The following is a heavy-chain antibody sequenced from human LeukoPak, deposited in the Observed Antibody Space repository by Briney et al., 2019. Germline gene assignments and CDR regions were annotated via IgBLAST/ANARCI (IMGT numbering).Heavy chain of an antibody. CDR1: GFTFSSYA. D-gene: IGHD3-10*01. J-gene: IGHJ4*02. V-gene: IGHV3-23*01. Sequence: GGSLRLSCAASGFTFSSYAMSWVRQAPGKGLEWVSAISGSGGSTYCADSVKGRFTISRDNSKNTLYLQMNSLRAEDTAVYYCAKDLINPLRGIPRAYYDYWGQGTLVTVSS. CDR3: AKDLINPLRGIPRAYYDY. CDR2: ISGSGGST.